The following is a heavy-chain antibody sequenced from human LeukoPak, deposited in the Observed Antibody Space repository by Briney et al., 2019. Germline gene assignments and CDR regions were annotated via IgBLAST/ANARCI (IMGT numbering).Heavy chain of an antibody. V-gene: IGHV1-69*13. D-gene: IGHD1-1*01. CDR3: ARGLGTRWFFDY. Sequence: SVTVSCKAYGGTFSSYALSWVRQAPGQGLEWMGRIIPVFGTTTYAQKFQGRVTITADESTTTAYMELRRLTSEDTAMYYCARGLGTRWFFDYWGQGTLVTVSS. CDR2: IIPVFGTT. CDR1: GGTFSSYA. J-gene: IGHJ4*02.